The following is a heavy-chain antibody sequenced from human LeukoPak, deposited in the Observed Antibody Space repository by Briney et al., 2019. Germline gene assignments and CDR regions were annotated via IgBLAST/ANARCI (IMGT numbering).Heavy chain of an antibody. D-gene: IGHD7-27*01. CDR1: GFTFSDYS. J-gene: IGHJ4*02. V-gene: IGHV3-48*01. CDR2: ISSSSSTI. CDR3: ARDPPNWGFGY. Sequence: GGSLRLSCAASGFTFSDYSMNWVRQAPGKGLEWVSYISSSSSTIYYADSVRGRFTISRDNAKKSLYLRMNSLRAEDTAVYYCARDPPNWGFGYWGQGTLVTVSS.